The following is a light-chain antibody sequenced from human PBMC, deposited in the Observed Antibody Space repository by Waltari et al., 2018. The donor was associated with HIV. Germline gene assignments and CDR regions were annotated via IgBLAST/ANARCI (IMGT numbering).Light chain of an antibody. V-gene: IGLV3-21*02. CDR2: DGR. Sequence: YVLTQPPSVSVAPNQTATVACIGENVGVRDVHWYRQRSGQAPEVVIHDGRDRAPGIPGRSTGSNSGDMATLTIASVEAGDEAVYYCQVWGATNEWVFGGGTKVTVL. CDR3: QVWGATNEWV. J-gene: IGLJ3*02. CDR1: NVGVRD.